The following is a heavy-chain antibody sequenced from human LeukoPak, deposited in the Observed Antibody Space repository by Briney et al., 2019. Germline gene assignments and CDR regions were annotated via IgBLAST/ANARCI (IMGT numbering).Heavy chain of an antibody. CDR3: AREQWLVVGDNWFDP. J-gene: IGHJ5*02. CDR2: INPNSGGT. Sequence: ASVKVSCKASGYTFTGYYMHWVRQAPGQGLEWMGWINPNSGGTNYAQKFQGRVTMTRDTSISTAYMELSRLRSDDTAVYYCAREQWLVVGDNWFDPWGQGTLVTVSS. CDR1: GYTFTGYY. D-gene: IGHD6-19*01. V-gene: IGHV1-2*02.